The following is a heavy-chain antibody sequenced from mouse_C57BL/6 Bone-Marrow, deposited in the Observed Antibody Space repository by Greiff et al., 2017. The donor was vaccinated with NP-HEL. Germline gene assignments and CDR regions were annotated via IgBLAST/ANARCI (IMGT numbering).Heavy chain of an antibody. V-gene: IGHV1-55*01. CDR3: ARWADSSGYVNYAMDY. D-gene: IGHD3-2*02. Sequence: QVQLQQSGAELVKPGASVKMSCKASGYTFTSYWITWVKQRPGQGLEWIGDIYPGSGSTNYNEKFKSKATLTVDTSSSTAYMQLSSLTSEDSAVYYCARWADSSGYVNYAMDYWGQGTSVTVSS. CDR1: GYTFTSYW. J-gene: IGHJ4*01. CDR2: IYPGSGST.